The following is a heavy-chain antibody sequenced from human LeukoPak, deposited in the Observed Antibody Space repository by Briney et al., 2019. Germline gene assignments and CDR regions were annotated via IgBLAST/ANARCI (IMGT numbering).Heavy chain of an antibody. CDR1: GYTFTSYG. J-gene: IGHJ2*01. V-gene: IGHV1-18*01. CDR2: ISAYNGNT. Sequence: GASVKVSCKASGYTFTSYGISWVRPALGQGLEWMGWISAYNGNTNYAQKLQGRVTMTTDTSTSTAYMELRSLRSDDTAVYYCARISVDTAMAPGWYFDLWGRGTLVTVSS. D-gene: IGHD5-18*01. CDR3: ARISVDTAMAPGWYFDL.